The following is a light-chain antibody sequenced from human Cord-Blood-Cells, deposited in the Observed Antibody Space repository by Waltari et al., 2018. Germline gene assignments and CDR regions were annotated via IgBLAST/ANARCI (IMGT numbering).Light chain of an antibody. Sequence: EIVMTQSPATLSVSPGERATLSCRASQIVSSNLAWDQQKPGQAPRLLIYGASTRGTGIPATFSGSGSGTEFTLTISSLQSEDFAVYYCQQYNNWPPYTVGQGTKLEIK. V-gene: IGKV3-15*01. CDR2: GAS. J-gene: IGKJ2*01. CDR3: QQYNNWPPYT. CDR1: QIVSSN.